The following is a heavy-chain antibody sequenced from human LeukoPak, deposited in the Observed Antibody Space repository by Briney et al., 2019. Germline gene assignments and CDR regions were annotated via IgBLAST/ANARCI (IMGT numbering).Heavy chain of an antibody. D-gene: IGHD5-24*01. Sequence: GGSLRLSCAASGFAFSSYGMHWVRQAPGKGLEWVAVIWSDGNNKYYADSVRGRFTISRDNSKNTVYLQMNSLRAEDTAVYYCARGRDGAYFDYWGQGTLVTVSS. V-gene: IGHV3-33*01. CDR1: GFAFSSYG. CDR2: IWSDGNNK. CDR3: ARGRDGAYFDY. J-gene: IGHJ4*02.